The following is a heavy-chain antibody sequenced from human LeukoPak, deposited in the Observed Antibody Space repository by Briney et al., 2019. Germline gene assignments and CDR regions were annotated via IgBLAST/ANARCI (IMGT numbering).Heavy chain of an antibody. CDR3: ARVSMKADAFDI. CDR2: ISSSSSYI. V-gene: IGHV3-21*01. J-gene: IGHJ3*02. CDR1: GFTFSSYS. Sequence: PGGSLRLSCAASGFTFSSYSMNWVRQAPGKGLEWVSSISSSSSYIYYADSVKGRFTISRDNAKNSLYLQMNSLRAEDTAVYYCARVSMKADAFDIWGQGTMVTVSS. D-gene: IGHD2/OR15-2a*01.